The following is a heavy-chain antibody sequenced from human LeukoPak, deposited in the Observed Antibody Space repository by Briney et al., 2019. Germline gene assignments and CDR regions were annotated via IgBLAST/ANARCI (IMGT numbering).Heavy chain of an antibody. D-gene: IGHD6-19*01. V-gene: IGHV1-8*01. J-gene: IGHJ4*02. CDR1: GYTFTSYD. CDR3: ARVGGPSSGWYWDFTY. CDR2: MNPNSGNT. Sequence: GASVKVSCKASGYTFTSYDINWVRQATGQGLEWMGWMNPNSGNTGYAQKFQGRVTMTRNTSISTAYMELSSLRSEDTAVYYCARVGGPSSGWYWDFTYWGQGTLVTVSS.